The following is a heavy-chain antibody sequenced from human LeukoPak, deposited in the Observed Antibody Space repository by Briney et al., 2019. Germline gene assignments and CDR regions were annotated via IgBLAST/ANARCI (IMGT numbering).Heavy chain of an antibody. J-gene: IGHJ6*02. CDR3: ARVRQWLESYYYYYDMDV. Sequence: GGSLRLSCAASGFTFSTYWMSWVRQAPGRGQEWVANINQDGGEKYYVDSVKGRFSISRDNAKNSLFLKMNSLRAEDTAVYYCARVRQWLESYYYYYDMDVWGQGTTVTVSS. D-gene: IGHD6-19*01. CDR2: INQDGGEK. V-gene: IGHV3-7*01. CDR1: GFTFSTYW.